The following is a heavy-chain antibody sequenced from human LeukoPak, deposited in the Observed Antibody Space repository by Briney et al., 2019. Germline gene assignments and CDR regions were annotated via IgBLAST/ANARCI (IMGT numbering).Heavy chain of an antibody. Sequence: GGSLRLSCAASGFSFSDYSMNWVRQAPGKGLEWVSSISSSSSYLFYADSVKGRFTLSRDNAKNTLYLQMNSLRAEDTAVYYCARTGRHYYDSSGYTDYYYYYMDVWGKGTTVTISS. CDR1: GFSFSDYS. D-gene: IGHD3-22*01. CDR3: ARTGRHYYDSSGYTDYYYYYMDV. CDR2: ISSSSSYL. J-gene: IGHJ6*03. V-gene: IGHV3-21*01.